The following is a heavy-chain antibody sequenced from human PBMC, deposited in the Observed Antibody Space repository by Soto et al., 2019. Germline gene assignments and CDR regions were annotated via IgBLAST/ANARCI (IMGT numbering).Heavy chain of an antibody. CDR1: GGTFSSYA. J-gene: IGHJ3*02. CDR2: IIPIFGTA. V-gene: IGHV1-69*06. D-gene: IGHD3-22*01. Sequence: SVKVSCKASGGTFSSYAISWVRQAPGQGLEGMGGIIPIFGTANYAQKFQGRVTITADKSTSTAYMELSSLRSEDTAVYYCASPLYYDSSGQHRDAFDIWGQGTMVTVSS. CDR3: ASPLYYDSSGQHRDAFDI.